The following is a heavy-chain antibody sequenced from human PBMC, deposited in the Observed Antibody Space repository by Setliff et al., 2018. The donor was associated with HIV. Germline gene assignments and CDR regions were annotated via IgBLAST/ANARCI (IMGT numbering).Heavy chain of an antibody. D-gene: IGHD6-19*01. CDR2: INAGNGNT. CDR3: ARAPHVAVAGTSGFDY. Sequence: ASVKVSCKASGYTFTSYAMHWVRQAPGQRLEWMGWINAGNGNTKYSQKFQGRVTITRDTSASTAYMELSSLRSDDTAVYYCARAPHVAVAGTSGFDYWGQGTLVTVSS. V-gene: IGHV1-3*01. CDR1: GYTFTSYA. J-gene: IGHJ4*02.